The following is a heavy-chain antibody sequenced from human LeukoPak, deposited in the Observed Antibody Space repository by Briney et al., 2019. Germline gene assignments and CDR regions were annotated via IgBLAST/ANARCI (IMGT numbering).Heavy chain of an antibody. CDR3: ARGLMHYYDSSGYLDY. Sequence: SETLSLTCAVYGVSFSGYYWSWIRQPPGKGLEWIWEINHSGSTNYNPSLKNRVITSVDTSKNPFSLKLSSVTAADTAVYYCARGLMHYYDSSGYLDYWGQGTLVTVSS. CDR2: INHSGST. D-gene: IGHD3-22*01. CDR1: GVSFSGYY. V-gene: IGHV4-34*01. J-gene: IGHJ4*02.